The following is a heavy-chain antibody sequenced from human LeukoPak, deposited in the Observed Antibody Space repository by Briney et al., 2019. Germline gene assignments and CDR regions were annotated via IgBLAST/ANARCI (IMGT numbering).Heavy chain of an antibody. CDR1: GFTFSSYS. Sequence: GGSLRLSCAASGFTFSSYSMNWVRQAPGKGLEWVSSISSSSSYIYYADSVKGRFTISRDNAKNSLYLQMNSLRAEDTAVYYCARALDCSSTSCYRDFDYWGQGTLVTVSS. J-gene: IGHJ4*02. D-gene: IGHD2-2*01. CDR2: ISSSSSYI. CDR3: ARALDCSSTSCYRDFDY. V-gene: IGHV3-21*01.